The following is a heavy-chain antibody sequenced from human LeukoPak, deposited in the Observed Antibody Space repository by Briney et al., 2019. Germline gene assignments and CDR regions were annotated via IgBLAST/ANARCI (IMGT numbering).Heavy chain of an antibody. D-gene: IGHD6-6*01. Sequence: GGSLRLSCAASGFTFSSYAMHWVRQAPGKGLEWVAVISYDGSNKHYADSVKGRFTISRDNSKNTLYLQMNSLRAEDTAVYYCARDSIAAGLGFDYWGQGTLVTVSS. CDR1: GFTFSSYA. J-gene: IGHJ4*02. CDR2: ISYDGSNK. CDR3: ARDSIAAGLGFDY. V-gene: IGHV3-30*04.